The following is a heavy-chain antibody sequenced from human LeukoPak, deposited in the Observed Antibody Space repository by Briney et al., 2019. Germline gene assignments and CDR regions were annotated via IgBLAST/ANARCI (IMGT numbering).Heavy chain of an antibody. D-gene: IGHD6-19*01. CDR2: ISDNGGVT. Sequence: GGSLRLSCAASGFTFSSYAMSWVRQAPGKGLEWVSIISDNGGVTFYADSVKGRFTISRDNSKNTLYLKMNSLRGEDTAVYYCARRSSSGWYPDYYYYYMDVWGKGTTVTISS. CDR3: ARRSSSGWYPDYYYYYMDV. CDR1: GFTFSSYA. V-gene: IGHV3-23*01. J-gene: IGHJ6*03.